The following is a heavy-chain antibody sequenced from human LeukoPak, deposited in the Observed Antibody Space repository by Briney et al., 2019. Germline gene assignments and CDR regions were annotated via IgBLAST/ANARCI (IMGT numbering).Heavy chain of an antibody. J-gene: IGHJ4*02. Sequence: GGSLRLSCAASGSTFSSYSMNWVRQAPGKGLEWVSYISSSSSTIYYADSVKGRFTISRDNAKNSLYLQMNSLRAEDTAVYYCARVELDWNYSRWLDYWGQGTLVTVSS. CDR1: GSTFSSYS. CDR3: ARVELDWNYSRWLDY. V-gene: IGHV3-48*01. CDR2: ISSSSSTI. D-gene: IGHD1-7*01.